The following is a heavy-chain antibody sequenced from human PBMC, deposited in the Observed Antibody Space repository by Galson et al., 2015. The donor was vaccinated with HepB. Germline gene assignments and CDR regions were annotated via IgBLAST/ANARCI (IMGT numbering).Heavy chain of an antibody. Sequence: SLRLSCAASGFTFSSYSMNWVRQAPGKGLEWVSYISSSSSTIYYADSVKGRFTISRDNAKNSLYLQMNSLRAEDTAVYYCAKVGIPAGTNVWFDSWGQGTLVTVSS. CDR2: ISSSSSTI. CDR3: AKVGIPAGTNVWFDS. CDR1: GFTFSSYS. D-gene: IGHD6-19*01. V-gene: IGHV3-48*01. J-gene: IGHJ5*01.